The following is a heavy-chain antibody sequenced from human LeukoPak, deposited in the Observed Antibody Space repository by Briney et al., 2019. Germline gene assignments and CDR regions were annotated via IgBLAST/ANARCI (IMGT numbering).Heavy chain of an antibody. Sequence: GASVKVSCKASGYTFTGYYMHWVRQAPGQGLEWMGIINPSGRSTSYAQKFQGRVTMTRDTTTSTVYMELSSLRSEDTAVYYCASASARTAAGRNYYYGMDVWGQGTTVTVSS. D-gene: IGHD6-13*01. CDR1: GYTFTGYY. J-gene: IGHJ6*02. CDR2: INPSGRST. V-gene: IGHV1-46*01. CDR3: ASASARTAAGRNYYYGMDV.